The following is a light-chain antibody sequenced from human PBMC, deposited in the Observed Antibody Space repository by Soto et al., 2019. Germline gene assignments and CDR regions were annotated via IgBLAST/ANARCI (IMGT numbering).Light chain of an antibody. Sequence: DVQLTQSPATLSLSVGARATITCRAGQSVSSWLAWYQQKPGKAPKLLIYAASSLHSGVPSRFSGSGSGTDFTLTISSLQPEDFATYYCQQSYSTPRTFGQGTTVDIK. CDR1: QSVSSW. V-gene: IGKV1-39*01. CDR3: QQSYSTPRT. CDR2: AAS. J-gene: IGKJ1*01.